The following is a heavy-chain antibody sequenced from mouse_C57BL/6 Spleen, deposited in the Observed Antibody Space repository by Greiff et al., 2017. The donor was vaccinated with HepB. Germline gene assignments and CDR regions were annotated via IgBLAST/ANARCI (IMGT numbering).Heavy chain of an antibody. J-gene: IGHJ3*01. Sequence: EVQLVESGPELVKPGASVKIPCKASGYTFTDYNMDWVKQSHGKSLEWIGDINPNNGGTIYNQKFKGKATLTVDKSSSTAYMELRSLTSEDTAVYYCARTGTSWFAYWGQGTLVTVSA. V-gene: IGHV1-18*01. CDR2: INPNNGGT. D-gene: IGHD4-1*01. CDR3: ARTGTSWFAY. CDR1: GYTFTDYN.